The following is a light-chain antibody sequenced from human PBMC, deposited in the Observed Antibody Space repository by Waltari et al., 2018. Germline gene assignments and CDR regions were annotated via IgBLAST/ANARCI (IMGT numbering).Light chain of an antibody. CDR3: QQYNGWLMYT. V-gene: IGKV3-15*01. CDR2: SAS. J-gene: IGKJ2*01. Sequence: EIVMTQSPATLSVSPGERATLSCRASQTIDSNLAWYQQKPGQAPRLLIYSASTRATGIPARFTGRGSGTEFTLTISSLQSEDFAVYYCQQYNGWLMYTFGQGTKLEIK. CDR1: QTIDSN.